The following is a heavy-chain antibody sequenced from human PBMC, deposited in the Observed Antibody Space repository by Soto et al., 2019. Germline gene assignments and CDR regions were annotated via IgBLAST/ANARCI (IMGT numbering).Heavy chain of an antibody. J-gene: IGHJ6*02. CDR2: IYPGDSDT. D-gene: IGHD5-12*01. Sequence: PGESLKISCKGSGYSFTSYWIGWVRQMPGKGLEWMGIIYPGDSDTRYSPSFQGQVTISADKSISTAYLQWSSLKASDTAMYYCARSFTISGYDSNYYYYYYGMDGWGQGTTVTVAS. CDR1: GYSFTSYW. V-gene: IGHV5-51*01. CDR3: ARSFTISGYDSNYYYYYYGMDG.